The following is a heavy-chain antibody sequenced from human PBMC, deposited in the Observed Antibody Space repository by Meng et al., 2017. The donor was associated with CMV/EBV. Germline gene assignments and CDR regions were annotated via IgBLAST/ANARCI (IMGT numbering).Heavy chain of an antibody. D-gene: IGHD1-1*01. J-gene: IGHJ4*02. CDR2: IYPNSGGT. V-gene: IGHV1-2*02. Sequence: QAQLVPPGAGVKCPGASVKVSCQTSGYRFSDHYMHWVRQAPGQGLEWMGWIYPNSGGTHYAQKFQDRVTMTRDTSISTVYMELSRLTSDDTAVYYCVRDHNWGPDYWGQGTLVTVSS. CDR3: VRDHNWGPDY. CDR1: GYRFSDHY.